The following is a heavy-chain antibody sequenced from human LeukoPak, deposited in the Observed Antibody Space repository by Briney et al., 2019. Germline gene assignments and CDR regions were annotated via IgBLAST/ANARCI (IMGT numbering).Heavy chain of an antibody. CDR2: ITHNGGTQ. J-gene: IGHJ4*02. V-gene: IGHV3-30-3*01. CDR1: GFTFGNYA. Sequence: GGSLRLSCEASGFTFGNYAIHWVRQVPGEGLEWVAIITHNGGTQYYADSVKGRFTISRDNSKNTLYLQMNSLRAEDTAVYYCAKDARSYDSAHWGQGTLVTVSS. CDR3: AKDARSYDSAH. D-gene: IGHD3-22*01.